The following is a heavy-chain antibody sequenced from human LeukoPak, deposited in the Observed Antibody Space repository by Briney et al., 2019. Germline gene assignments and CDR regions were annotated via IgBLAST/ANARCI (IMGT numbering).Heavy chain of an antibody. J-gene: IGHJ4*02. D-gene: IGHD3-16*01. V-gene: IGHV3-23*01. Sequence: GGSLRLSCAASGFTFSSYAMSWVRQAPWKGLEWVSAISGSGGSTYYADSVKGRFTISRDNSKNTLYLQMNSLRAEDTAVYYCAKDQYDYVWGSRFDFWGQGALVTVSS. CDR3: AKDQYDYVWGSRFDF. CDR1: GFTFSSYA. CDR2: ISGSGGST.